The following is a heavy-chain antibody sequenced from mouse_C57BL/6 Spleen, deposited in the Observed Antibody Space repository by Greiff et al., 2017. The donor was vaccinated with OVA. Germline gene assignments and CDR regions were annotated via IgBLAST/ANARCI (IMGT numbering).Heavy chain of an antibody. V-gene: IGHV1-82*01. J-gene: IGHJ2*01. CDR3: AREDYYGSSLGY. CDR2: IYPGDGDT. D-gene: IGHD1-1*01. CDR1: GYAFSSSW. Sequence: QVQLKQSGPELVKPGASVKISCKASGYAFSSSWMNWVKQRPGKGLEWIGRIYPGDGDTNYNGKFKGKATLTADESSSTAYMQLSSLTSEDSAVYFCAREDYYGSSLGYWGQGTTLTVSS.